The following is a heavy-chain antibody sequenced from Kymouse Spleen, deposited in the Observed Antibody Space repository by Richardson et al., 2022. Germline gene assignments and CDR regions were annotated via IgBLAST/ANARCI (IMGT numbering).Heavy chain of an antibody. CDR2: IKSKTDGGTT. CDR1: GFTFSNAW. V-gene: IGHV3-15*01. D-gene: IGHD6-6*01. J-gene: IGHJ6*02. CDR3: TTSSSYYYYGMDV. Sequence: EVQLVESGGGLVKPGGSLRLSCAASGFTFSNAWMSWVRQAPGKGLEWVGRIKSKTDGGTTDYAAPVKGRFTISRDDSKNTLYLQMNSLKTEDTAVYYCTTSSSYYYYGMDVWGQGTTVTVSS.